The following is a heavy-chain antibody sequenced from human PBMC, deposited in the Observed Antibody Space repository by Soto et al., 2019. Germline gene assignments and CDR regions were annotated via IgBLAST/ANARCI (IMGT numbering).Heavy chain of an antibody. J-gene: IGHJ6*02. CDR1: GWSFTNHG. Sequence: AAVKVSCKASGWSFTNHGISWVRQAPGQGLEWMGWISAYNGNTNYAQKLQGRVTMTTDTSTSTAYMELRSLRSDDTAVYYCARLDFWEEPYYYYGMDVWGQGTTVTAP. CDR2: ISAYNGNT. CDR3: ARLDFWEEPYYYYGMDV. V-gene: IGHV1-18*04. D-gene: IGHD3-16*01.